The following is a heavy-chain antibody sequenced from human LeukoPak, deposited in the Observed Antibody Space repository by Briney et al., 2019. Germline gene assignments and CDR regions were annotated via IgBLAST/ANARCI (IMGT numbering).Heavy chain of an antibody. CDR1: GYTYTNFG. Sequence: SVKVSCKAFGYTYTNFGITWVRQAPGQGLEWLGGIIPIFGTANYAQKFQGRVTITADESTSTAYMELSSLRSEDTAVYYCARGRDTAMVFYYFDYWGQGTLVTVSS. CDR3: ARGRDTAMVFYYFDY. CDR2: IIPIFGTA. J-gene: IGHJ4*02. D-gene: IGHD5-18*01. V-gene: IGHV1-69*13.